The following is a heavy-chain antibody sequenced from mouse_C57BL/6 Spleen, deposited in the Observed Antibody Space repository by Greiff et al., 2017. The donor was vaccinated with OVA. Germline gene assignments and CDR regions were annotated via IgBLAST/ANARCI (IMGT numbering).Heavy chain of an antibody. CDR2: IDPSDSET. CDR1: GYTFTSYW. J-gene: IGHJ4*01. Sequence: QVQLQQPGAELVRPGSSVKLSCKASGYTFTSYWMHWVKQRPIQGLEWIGNIDPSDSETHYNQKFKDKATLTVDKSSSTAYMQLSSLTSEDSAVYYGARADPHYYAMDYWGQGTSVTVSS. V-gene: IGHV1-52*01. CDR3: ARADPHYYAMDY.